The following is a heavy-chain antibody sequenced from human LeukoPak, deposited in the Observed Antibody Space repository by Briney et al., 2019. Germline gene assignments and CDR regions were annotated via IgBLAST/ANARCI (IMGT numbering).Heavy chain of an antibody. CDR3: ASGQFLVSNDY. V-gene: IGHV4-61*08. CDR2: IYDSGST. Sequence: SETLSLTCTVSGASIRSGDYYWSWIRQPPGKGLEWIGYIYDSGSTNYNPSLKSRVTISVDTSKNQFSLRLSSVTAADTAVYYCASGQFLVSNDYWGQGILVTVSS. D-gene: IGHD5/OR15-5a*01. J-gene: IGHJ4*02. CDR1: GASIRSGDYY.